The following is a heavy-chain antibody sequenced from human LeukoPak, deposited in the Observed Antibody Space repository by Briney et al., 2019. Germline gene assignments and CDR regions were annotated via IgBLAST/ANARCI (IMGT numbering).Heavy chain of an antibody. CDR3: ARGGDQLLYYFDY. J-gene: IGHJ4*02. V-gene: IGHV1-69*13. CDR2: IIPIFGTA. CDR1: GVTFSSYA. D-gene: IGHD2-2*01. Sequence: SVKVSCKASGVTFSSYAISWVRQAPGQGLEWMGGIIPIFGTANYAQKFQGRVTITADGSTSTAYMELSSLRSEDTAVYYCARGGDQLLYYFDYWGQGTLVTVSS.